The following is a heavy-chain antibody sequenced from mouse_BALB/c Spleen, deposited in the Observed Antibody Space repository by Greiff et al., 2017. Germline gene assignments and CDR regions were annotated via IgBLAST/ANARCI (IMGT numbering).Heavy chain of an antibody. CDR1: GFTFTDYY. V-gene: IGHV7-3*02. CDR2: IRNKANGYTT. Sequence: EVNLVESGGGLVQPGGSLRLSCATSGFTFTDYYMSWVRQPPGKALEWLGFIRNKANGYTTEYSASVKGRFTISRDNSQSILYLQMNTLRAEDSATYDCARDLYYYGYSYFDYWGQGTTLTVSS. D-gene: IGHD1-2*01. J-gene: IGHJ2*01. CDR3: ARDLYYYGYSYFDY.